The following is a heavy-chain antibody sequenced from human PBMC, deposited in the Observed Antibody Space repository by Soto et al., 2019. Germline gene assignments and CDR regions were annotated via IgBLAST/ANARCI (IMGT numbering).Heavy chain of an antibody. V-gene: IGHV3-48*02. CDR3: ARDRAGYYDSSGYYYFDY. Sequence: GGSLRLSCAASGFTFSSYSMNWVRQAPGKGLEWVSYISSSSSTIYYADSVKGRFTISRDNAKNSLYLQMNSLRDEDTAVYYCARDRAGYYDSSGYYYFDYWGQGTLVTVSS. CDR2: ISSSSSTI. CDR1: GFTFSSYS. D-gene: IGHD3-22*01. J-gene: IGHJ4*02.